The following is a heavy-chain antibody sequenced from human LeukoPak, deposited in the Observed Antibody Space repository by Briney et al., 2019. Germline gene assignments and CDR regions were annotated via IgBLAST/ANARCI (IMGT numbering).Heavy chain of an antibody. Sequence: GGSLRLSCAASGFTFSTYAMTWVRQAPGKGLEWVSSISGSDSSTYYADSVKGRFTISRDNSKNILYLQMNSLRAEDTAVYYCARAPNWKHFDYWGQGTLVTVSS. CDR1: GFTFSTYA. CDR3: ARAPNWKHFDY. V-gene: IGHV3-23*01. D-gene: IGHD1-1*01. CDR2: ISGSDSST. J-gene: IGHJ4*02.